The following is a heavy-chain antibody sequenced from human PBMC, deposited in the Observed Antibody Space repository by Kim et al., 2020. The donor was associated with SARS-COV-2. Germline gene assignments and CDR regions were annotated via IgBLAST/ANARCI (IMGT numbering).Heavy chain of an antibody. CDR3: ARIWHSSGWYSDY. CDR2: ISYDGSNK. Sequence: GGSLRLSCAASGFTFSSYAMHWVRQAPGKGLEWVAVISYDGSNKYYADSVKGRFTISRDNSKNTLYLQMNSLRAEDTAVYYCARIWHSSGWYSDYWGQGTLVTVSS. D-gene: IGHD6-19*01. V-gene: IGHV3-30-3*01. CDR1: GFTFSSYA. J-gene: IGHJ4*02.